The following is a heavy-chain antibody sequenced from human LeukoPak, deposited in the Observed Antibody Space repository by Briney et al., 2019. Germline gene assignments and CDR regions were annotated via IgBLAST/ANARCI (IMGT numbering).Heavy chain of an antibody. Sequence: GGSLRLSCAASGFTFSSYSMNWVRQAPGKGLEWVSYISSSSSTIYYADSVKGRFTISRDNAKNSLYLQMNSLRAEDTAVYYCARVDYVVVPAATKVSLYMDVWGKGTTVTVSS. D-gene: IGHD2-2*01. CDR2: ISSSSSTI. CDR1: GFTFSSYS. J-gene: IGHJ6*03. CDR3: ARVDYVVVPAATKVSLYMDV. V-gene: IGHV3-48*01.